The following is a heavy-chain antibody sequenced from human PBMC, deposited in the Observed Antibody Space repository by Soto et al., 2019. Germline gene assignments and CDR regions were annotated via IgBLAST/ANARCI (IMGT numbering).Heavy chain of an antibody. CDR1: GYTFTTYD. Sequence: QVQLVQSGAEVREPGASVKVSCKASGYTFTTYDINWVRQATGQGLEWMGWMKPSSGDTGYGQKFQVRVALTRDTSTSTAYMELSGLKSEDTAVYYCVALARWGQGTLVTVSS. D-gene: IGHD6-6*01. CDR3: VALAR. V-gene: IGHV1-8*01. J-gene: IGHJ4*02. CDR2: MKPSSGDT.